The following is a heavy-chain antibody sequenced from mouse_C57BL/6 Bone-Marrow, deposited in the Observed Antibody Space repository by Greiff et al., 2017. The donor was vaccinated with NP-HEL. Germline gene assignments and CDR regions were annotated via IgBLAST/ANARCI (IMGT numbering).Heavy chain of an antibody. Sequence: QVQLQQPGTELVKPGASVKLSCKASGYTFTSYWMHWVKQRPGQGLEWIGNINPSNGGTNYNEKFKSKATLTVDKSSSTAYMQLSSLTSEDSAVYYCASPLYYYGRLWYFDVWGTGTTVTVSS. CDR1: GYTFTSYW. CDR3: ASPLYYYGRLWYFDV. D-gene: IGHD1-1*01. CDR2: INPSNGGT. V-gene: IGHV1-53*01. J-gene: IGHJ1*03.